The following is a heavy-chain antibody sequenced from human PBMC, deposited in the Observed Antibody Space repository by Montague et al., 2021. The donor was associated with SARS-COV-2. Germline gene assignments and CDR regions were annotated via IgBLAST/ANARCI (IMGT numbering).Heavy chain of an antibody. CDR1: GDSDSSNIAT. Sequence: CAISGDSDSSNIATWNWIRQAPSRGLEWLGRTYYRSKWYNDYAESVKSRITIDPDTSKHQFSLHLNSVTPEDTAVYYCARIPVDSKYYFDFWGQGTLVTVSS. V-gene: IGHV6-1*01. CDR2: TYYRSKWYN. CDR3: ARIPVDSKYYFDF. J-gene: IGHJ4*02. D-gene: IGHD4-11*01.